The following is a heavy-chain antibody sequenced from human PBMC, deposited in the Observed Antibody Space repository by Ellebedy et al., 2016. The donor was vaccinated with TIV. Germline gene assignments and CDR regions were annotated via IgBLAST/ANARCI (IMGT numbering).Heavy chain of an antibody. J-gene: IGHJ4*02. CDR3: AKDRTSGDGYWVFDQ. CDR1: GFTFRGYW. Sequence: GESLKISCAASGFTFRGYWMNWVRQAPGKGLEWVATVSQDESEKYVADSVKGRFTISRDNSKSMVHLQMNSLRPEDTAVYYCAKDRTSGDGYWVFDQWGQGTLVTVSS. V-gene: IGHV3-7*03. CDR2: VSQDESEK. D-gene: IGHD5-18*01.